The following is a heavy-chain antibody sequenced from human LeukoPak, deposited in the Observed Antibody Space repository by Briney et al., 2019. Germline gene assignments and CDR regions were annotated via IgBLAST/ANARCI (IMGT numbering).Heavy chain of an antibody. V-gene: IGHV1-2*04. J-gene: IGHJ4*02. CDR1: GYTFTGYY. Sequence: GASVKVSCKASGYTFTGYYMHWVRQAPGQGLEWMGWINPNSGGTNYAQKFQGWLTMTRDTSISTAYMELSRLRSDDTAVYYCARESSVASGDYWGQGSLVTVSS. CDR2: INPNSGGT. D-gene: IGHD6-19*01. CDR3: ARESSVASGDY.